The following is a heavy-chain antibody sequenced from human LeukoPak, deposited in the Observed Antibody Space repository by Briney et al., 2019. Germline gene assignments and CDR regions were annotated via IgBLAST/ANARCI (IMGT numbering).Heavy chain of an antibody. J-gene: IGHJ3*02. V-gene: IGHV4-4*07. CDR3: ASYHYDILTGYRNYAFDI. D-gene: IGHD3-9*01. Sequence: PSETLSLTCTVSGGSISSYYWSWIRQPAGKGLEWIGRIYTSGSTNYNPSLKSRVTMSVDTSKSQFSLKLSSVTAADTAVYYCASYHYDILTGYRNYAFDIWGQGTMVTVSS. CDR1: GGSISSYY. CDR2: IYTSGST.